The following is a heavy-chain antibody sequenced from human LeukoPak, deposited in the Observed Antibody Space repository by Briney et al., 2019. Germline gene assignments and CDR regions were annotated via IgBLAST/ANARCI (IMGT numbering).Heavy chain of an antibody. Sequence: GGSLRLSCAASGFTFSSYVMSWVRQSPEKGLEWVSAISAGGDTTKYANSVKGRSTISRDNSKNILYLQMNSLRAEDTAIYYCTTGGLPYTNKSFDYWGQGILVTVSS. CDR2: ISAGGDTT. CDR1: GFTFSSYV. V-gene: IGHV3-23*01. J-gene: IGHJ4*02. D-gene: IGHD3-16*01. CDR3: TTGGLPYTNKSFDY.